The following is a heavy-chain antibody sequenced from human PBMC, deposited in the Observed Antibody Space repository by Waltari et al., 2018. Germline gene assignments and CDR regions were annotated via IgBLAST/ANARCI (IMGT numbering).Heavy chain of an antibody. V-gene: IGHV4-59*01. J-gene: IGHJ3*02. D-gene: IGHD3-3*01. CDR3: ARGPKYDFWSGYHPPRGAFDI. CDR1: GGSISSYS. Sequence: QVQLQESGPGLVKPSETLSLTCTVSGGSISSYSWSWIRQPPGTGLEWIGYIYYSGSTNYNPSLKSRVTISVDTSKNQFSLKLSSVTAADTAVYYCARGPKYDFWSGYHPPRGAFDIWGQGTMVTVSS. CDR2: IYYSGST.